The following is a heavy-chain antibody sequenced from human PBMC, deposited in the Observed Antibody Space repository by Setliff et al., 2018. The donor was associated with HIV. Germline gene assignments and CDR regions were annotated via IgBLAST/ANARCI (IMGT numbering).Heavy chain of an antibody. V-gene: IGHV1-46*01. J-gene: IGHJ3*02. CDR2: IDPNGGAT. CDR1: GYTFTSYF. D-gene: IGHD6-13*01. Sequence: ASVKVSCKAFGYTFTSYFLHWVRQAPGQGLEWLGIIDPNGGATNNAQKLQGRLTVAIDTSTSTAYMELRSLRSDDMAVYYCARRGVFDAFDIWGQGTMVTVSS. CDR3: ARRGVFDAFDI.